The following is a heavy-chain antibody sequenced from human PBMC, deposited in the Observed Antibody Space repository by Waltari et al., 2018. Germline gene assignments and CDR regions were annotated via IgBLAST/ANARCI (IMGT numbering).Heavy chain of an antibody. CDR1: GYTLTGCY. CDR3: AREGFGYSGSYYFDY. J-gene: IGHJ4*02. V-gene: IGHV1-2*02. CDR2: INPNSGGT. D-gene: IGHD1-26*01. Sequence: QVQLVQSGAEVKKPGASVQVSCTASGYTLTGCYLQWWPQDPGQGLEWMGWINPNSGGTNYAQKFQGRVTMTRDTSISTAYMELSRLRSDDTAVYYCAREGFGYSGSYYFDYWGQGTLVTVSS.